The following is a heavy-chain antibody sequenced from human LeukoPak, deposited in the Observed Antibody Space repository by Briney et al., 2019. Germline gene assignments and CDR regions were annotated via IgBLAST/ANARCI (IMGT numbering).Heavy chain of an antibody. CDR3: GRDPNGDYLGAFDF. V-gene: IGHV3-23*01. D-gene: IGHD4-17*01. Sequence: GGSLRLSCAASGFIFSNYFFVWVRHAPGKGLELISGISGNDGRTYFADSVKGRFTISRDNSKNTVYLQMNSLRAEDTAVYYCGRDPNGDYLGAFDFWGQGTMVRVSS. J-gene: IGHJ3*01. CDR2: ISGNDGRT. CDR1: GFIFSNYF.